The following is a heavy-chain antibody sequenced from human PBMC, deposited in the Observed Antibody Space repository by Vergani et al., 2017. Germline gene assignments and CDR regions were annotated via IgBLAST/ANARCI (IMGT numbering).Heavy chain of an antibody. D-gene: IGHD3-22*01. CDR3: ARDRVNGIVVPFDY. V-gene: IGHV3-11*04. CDR1: KFTFSDYY. CDR2: ISSSGSTK. Sequence: QVQLVESGGGLVKPGGSLRLSCVGSKFTFSDYYMSWIRQAPGKGLEWVSYISSSGSTKYYADSVKGRFTISRDNAKNSLYLQMNSLRAEDTAVYYCARDRVNGIVVPFDYWGRGTLVTVSS. J-gene: IGHJ4*02.